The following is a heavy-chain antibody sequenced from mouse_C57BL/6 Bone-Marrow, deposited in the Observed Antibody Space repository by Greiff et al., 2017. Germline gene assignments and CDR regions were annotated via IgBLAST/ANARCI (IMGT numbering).Heavy chain of an antibody. Sequence: VQLQQSGAELVKPGASVKLSCTASGFNFTDYYMHWVKQRTGQGLEWIGRIDPEDGDTNYAPKFQGKATITADTSSNTAYLQLSSLTSEDTAVYYCASFYYYGSRRLDYWGQGTSVTVSS. D-gene: IGHD1-1*01. CDR1: GFNFTDYY. J-gene: IGHJ4*01. CDR3: ASFYYYGSRRLDY. CDR2: IDPEDGDT. V-gene: IGHV14-2*01.